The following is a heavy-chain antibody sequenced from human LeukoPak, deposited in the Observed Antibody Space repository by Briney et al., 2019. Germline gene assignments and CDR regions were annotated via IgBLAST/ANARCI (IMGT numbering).Heavy chain of an antibody. CDR2: ISNAGTNK. CDR3: ARVEYSGYDFGRPYYYGMDV. V-gene: IGHV3-30-3*01. CDR1: GFTFSYYT. D-gene: IGHD5-12*01. Sequence: PGGSLRLSCAASGFTFSYYTMHWVRQAPGKGLQWVAVISNAGTNKHYAGPVKGRFTISRDNSKNTLYLQMNSLRPEDTTVYYCARVEYSGYDFGRPYYYGMDVWGQGTTVTVSS. J-gene: IGHJ6*02.